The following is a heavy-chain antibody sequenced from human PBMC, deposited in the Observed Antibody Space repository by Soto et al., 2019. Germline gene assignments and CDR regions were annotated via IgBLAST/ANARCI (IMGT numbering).Heavy chain of an antibody. CDR1: GGSFSGYY. D-gene: IGHD3-10*01. V-gene: IGHV4-34*01. CDR2: INHSGST. Sequence: SETLSLTCAVYGGSFSGYYWSWIRQPPGKGLEWIGEINHSGSTNYNPSLKSRVTISVDTSKNQFSLKLSSVTAADTAVYYCARGRGLWFGESNLDYWGQGTLVTVSS. J-gene: IGHJ4*02. CDR3: ARGRGLWFGESNLDY.